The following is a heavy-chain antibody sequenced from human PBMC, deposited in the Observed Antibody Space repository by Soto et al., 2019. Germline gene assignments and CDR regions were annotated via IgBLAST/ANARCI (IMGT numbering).Heavy chain of an antibody. D-gene: IGHD6-19*01. V-gene: IGHV3-30*18. Sequence: VQLVESGGGVVQPGRSLRLSCAASGFTFSEYAMQWVRQAPGKGLEWVAVVSHDGRNTHYADSVKGRFTISRDSSQNTVSLEMTSMRAEDTAVYYFAKGGRQWLVTSYFNYWGQGALVTVSS. CDR2: VSHDGRNT. CDR3: AKGGRQWLVTSYFNY. J-gene: IGHJ4*02. CDR1: GFTFSEYA.